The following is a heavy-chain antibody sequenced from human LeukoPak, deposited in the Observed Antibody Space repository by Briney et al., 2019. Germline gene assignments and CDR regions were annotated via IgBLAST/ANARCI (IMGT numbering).Heavy chain of an antibody. V-gene: IGHV3-53*01. CDR2: IYSGGST. J-gene: IGHJ4*02. D-gene: IGHD2-2*01. Sequence: GGSLRLSCAASGFTVSSDYMSWVRQAPGKGLEWVSVIYSGGSTYYADSVKGRFTISRDNSKNTLYLQMNSLRAEDTAVYYCARENPEAMLSSDYWGQGTLVTVSS. CDR1: GFTVSSDY. CDR3: ARENPEAMLSSDY.